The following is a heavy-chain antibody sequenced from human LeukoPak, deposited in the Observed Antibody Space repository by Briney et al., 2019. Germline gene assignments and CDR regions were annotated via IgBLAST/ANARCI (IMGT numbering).Heavy chain of an antibody. D-gene: IGHD6-13*01. J-gene: IGHJ6*02. CDR3: ARGGAAAGTSPDYGMDV. V-gene: IGHV3-21*01. Sequence: PGGSLRLSCAASGFTFSSYSMNWVRQAPGKGLEWVSSISSSSSYIYYADSVKGRFTISRDNAKNSPYLQMNSLRAEDTAVYYCARGGAAAGTSPDYGMDVWGQGTTVTVSS. CDR1: GFTFSSYS. CDR2: ISSSSSYI.